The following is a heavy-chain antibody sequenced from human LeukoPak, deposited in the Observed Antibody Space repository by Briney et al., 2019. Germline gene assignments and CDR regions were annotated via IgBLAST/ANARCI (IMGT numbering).Heavy chain of an antibody. CDR3: SRDPRSLDY. V-gene: IGHV3-11*01. CDR1: GFTFTAVY. Sequence: GGSLRLSCAASGFTFTAVYMSWIRQSPGKGLEWLAYISPNSADISYADSVKGRFTISRDNAKNSLYLQMNSLRVEDTGIYYCSRDPRSLDYWGQGALVTVSS. CDR2: ISPNSADI. J-gene: IGHJ4*02.